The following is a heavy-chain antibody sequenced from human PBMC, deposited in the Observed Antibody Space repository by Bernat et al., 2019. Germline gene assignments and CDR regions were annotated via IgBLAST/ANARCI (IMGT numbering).Heavy chain of an antibody. Sequence: QVQLVESGGGVVQPGRSLRLSCAASGFTFSSYGMHWVRQAPGKGLEWVAVIWYDGSNKYYADSVKGRFTISRDNSKNTLYLQMNSLRAEDTAVYYCAREIEQWLVQGLFDYWGQGTLVTVSS. CDR2: IWYDGSNK. CDR1: GFTFSSYG. J-gene: IGHJ4*02. D-gene: IGHD6-19*01. V-gene: IGHV3-30*19. CDR3: AREIEQWLVQGLFDY.